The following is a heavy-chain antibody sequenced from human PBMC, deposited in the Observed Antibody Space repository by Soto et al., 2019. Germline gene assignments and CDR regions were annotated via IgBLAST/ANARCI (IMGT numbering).Heavy chain of an antibody. V-gene: IGHV4-4*02. CDR3: ARSPYISGYYPRRYYYGMDV. CDR1: GGSISSSNW. J-gene: IGHJ6*02. CDR2: IYHSGST. Sequence: SETVSLTCAVSGGSISSSNWWSWVRQPPGKGLEWIGEIYHSGSTNYNPSLKSRVTISVDKSKTQFSLKLSSVTAADTAVYYCARSPYISGYYPRRYYYGMDVWGQGTTVTVSS. D-gene: IGHD3-22*01.